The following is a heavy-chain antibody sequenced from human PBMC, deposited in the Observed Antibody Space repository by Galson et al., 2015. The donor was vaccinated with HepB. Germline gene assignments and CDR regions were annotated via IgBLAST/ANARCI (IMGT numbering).Heavy chain of an antibody. CDR1: GYTFTSYY. CDR3: ARDWKGGSSTSSYFDY. D-gene: IGHD2-2*01. CDR2: ISAYNGNT. J-gene: IGHJ4*02. Sequence: SVKVSCKASGYTFTSYYMHWVRQAPGQGLEWMGWISAYNGNTNYAQKLQGRVTMTTDTSTSTAYMELRSLRSDDTAVYYCARDWKGGSSTSSYFDYWGQGTLVTVSS. V-gene: IGHV1-18*04.